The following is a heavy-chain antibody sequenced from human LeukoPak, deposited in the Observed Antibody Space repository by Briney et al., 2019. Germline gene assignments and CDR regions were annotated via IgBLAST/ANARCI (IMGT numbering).Heavy chain of an antibody. Sequence: ASVKVSCKASGYTFTTYYMHWVRQAPGQGLEWMGIINPSGGSTSYAQKFQGRVTMTRDMSTSTVYMELSSLRSEDTAVYYCARGGHQWDLDFWGQGTLVTVSS. V-gene: IGHV1-46*01. D-gene: IGHD1-26*01. CDR3: ARGGHQWDLDF. CDR2: INPSGGST. CDR1: GYTFTTYY. J-gene: IGHJ4*02.